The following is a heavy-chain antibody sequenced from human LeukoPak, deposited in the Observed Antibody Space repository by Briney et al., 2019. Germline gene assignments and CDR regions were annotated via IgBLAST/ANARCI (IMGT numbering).Heavy chain of an antibody. D-gene: IGHD5-18*01. CDR3: AKDLGYTYGALYDY. V-gene: IGHV3-30*18. J-gene: IGHJ4*02. Sequence: GGSLRLSCAASGLTLSGYGMHWVRQAPGKGLEWVAIISHDGSNEDYGDSVKGRFTISRDDPKNTLYLQMNNLRAEDTAVYYCAKDLGYTYGALYDYWGRGTLVTVSS. CDR1: GLTLSGYG. CDR2: ISHDGSNE.